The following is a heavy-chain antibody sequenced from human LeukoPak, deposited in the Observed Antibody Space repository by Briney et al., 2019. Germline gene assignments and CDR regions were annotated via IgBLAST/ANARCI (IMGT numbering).Heavy chain of an antibody. Sequence: PSETLSLTCTVSGGSISSSSYYWGWIRQPPGKRLEWLGSIYYSGSTYYNPSLKSRVTISVHTYTNQFSLKLSSVTAADTAVYYCARDYYDSSETDYWGQGTLVTVSS. D-gene: IGHD3-22*01. CDR3: ARDYYDSSETDY. CDR1: GGSISSSSYY. J-gene: IGHJ4*02. CDR2: IYYSGST. V-gene: IGHV4-39*07.